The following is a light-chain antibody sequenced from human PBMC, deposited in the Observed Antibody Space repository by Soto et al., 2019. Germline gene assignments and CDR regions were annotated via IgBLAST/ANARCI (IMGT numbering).Light chain of an antibody. J-gene: IGLJ2*01. CDR2: EVS. CDR3: SSYTSSSTLV. CDR1: SSDVGGYNY. Sequence: QSVLTQPASVSGSPGQSITISCTGTSSDVGGYNYVSWYQQHPGIAPKLMISEVSNRPSGVSNRFSGSKSGNTASLTTSGLQAEDEADYYCSSYTSSSTLVFGGGTKLTVL. V-gene: IGLV2-14*01.